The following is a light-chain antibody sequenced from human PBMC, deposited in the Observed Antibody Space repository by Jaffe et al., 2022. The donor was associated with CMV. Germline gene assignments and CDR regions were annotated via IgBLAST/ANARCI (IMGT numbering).Light chain of an antibody. Sequence: QSVVTQPPSASGTPGQRVTISCSGSSSNIGSSSVYWYQHFPGTAPKLLIYRNNQRPSGVPDRFSGSKSGTSASLAISGLRSEDEADYYCAAWDDSLSGPVFGGGTKLTVL. V-gene: IGLV1-47*01. CDR2: RNN. J-gene: IGLJ3*02. CDR3: AAWDDSLSGPV. CDR1: SSNIGSSS.